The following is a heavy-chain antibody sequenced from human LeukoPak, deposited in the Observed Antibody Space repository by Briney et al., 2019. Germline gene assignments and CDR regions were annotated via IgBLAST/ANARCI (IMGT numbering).Heavy chain of an antibody. D-gene: IGHD2-8*01. Sequence: ASVKVSCKASGYTFTSYGISWVRQAPGQGLEWMGWISGYNGNTNYAQQKLQGRVTMTTDTSTSTAYMELRSLRSDDTAVYFCARGLPLGYCTYGVCYPPKHFDFWGQGTLVTVSS. J-gene: IGHJ4*02. CDR3: ARGLPLGYCTYGVCYPPKHFDF. CDR2: ISGYNGNT. V-gene: IGHV1-18*01. CDR1: GYTFTSYG.